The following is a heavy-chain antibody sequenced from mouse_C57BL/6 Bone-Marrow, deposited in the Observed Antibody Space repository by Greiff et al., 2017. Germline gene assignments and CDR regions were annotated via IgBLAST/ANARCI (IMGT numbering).Heavy chain of an antibody. V-gene: IGHV1-64*01. Sequence: QVQLQQPGAELVQPGASVQLSCKASGYTFTSYWMHWVKQRPGQGLEWIGEIYPRSGNTYSNEKFKGKATRTADKSSSTAYMEPRSLTSEDSAVYFCATYLDYFDYWGQGTTLTVSS. CDR3: ATYLDYFDY. CDR1: GYTFTSYW. CDR2: IYPRSGNT. J-gene: IGHJ2*01. D-gene: IGHD5-1*01.